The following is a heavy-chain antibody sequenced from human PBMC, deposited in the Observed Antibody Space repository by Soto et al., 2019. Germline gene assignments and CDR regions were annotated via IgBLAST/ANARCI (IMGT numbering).Heavy chain of an antibody. CDR3: AKVSTTHTFGPLDP. D-gene: IGHD1-1*01. CDR2: ISWNSGSI. CDR1: GFTFDDYG. J-gene: IGHJ5*02. V-gene: IGHV3-9*01. Sequence: RLSCAASGFTFDDYGMHWVRQAPGKGLEWVSGISWNSGSIGYADSVKGRFIISRDNAKNSVYLQMNNLRPEDTAFYFCAKVSTTHTFGPLDPWGQGTLVTVSS.